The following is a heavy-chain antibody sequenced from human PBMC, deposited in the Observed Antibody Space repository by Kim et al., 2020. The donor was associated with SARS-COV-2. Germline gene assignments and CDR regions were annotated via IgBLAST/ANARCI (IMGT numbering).Heavy chain of an antibody. J-gene: IGHJ6*02. Sequence: GESLKISCKGSGYSFTSYWIGWVRQMPGKGLEWMGIIYPGDSDTRYSPSFQGQVTISADKSISTAYLQWSSLKAPDTAMYYCARKARSDILTGYQPYGMDVWGQGTTVTVSS. D-gene: IGHD3-9*01. CDR2: IYPGDSDT. V-gene: IGHV5-51*01. CDR3: ARKARSDILTGYQPYGMDV. CDR1: GYSFTSYW.